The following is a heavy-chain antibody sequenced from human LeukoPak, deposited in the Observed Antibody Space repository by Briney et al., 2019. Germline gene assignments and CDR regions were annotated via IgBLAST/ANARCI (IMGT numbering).Heavy chain of an antibody. CDR1: GFTFISDG. V-gene: IGHV3-23*01. CDR3: AGLRCSGSGSYPMNANWFDP. D-gene: IGHD3-10*01. Sequence: GGSLRLACSVSGFTFISDGMGSVRQARGKGVGWVSAISGSGGTTYYADGVRGRFTISGRKSKITRFLQLNSLGAEHTVVYWSAGLRCSGSGSYPMNANWFDPRGQGTLVTVSS. CDR2: ISGSGGTT. J-gene: IGHJ5*02.